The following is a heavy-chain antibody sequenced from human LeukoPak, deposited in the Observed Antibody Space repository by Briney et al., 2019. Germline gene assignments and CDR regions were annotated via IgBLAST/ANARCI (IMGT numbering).Heavy chain of an antibody. J-gene: IGHJ3*02. CDR2: ISSSSSYI. CDR3: ARNSGSYRAFDI. Sequence: PGGSLRLSCAASGFTFSSYSMNWVRQAPGKGLEWVSSISSSSSYIYYADSVKCRFTISRDNAKNSLYLQMNSLRAEDTAVYYCARNSGSYRAFDIWGQGTMVTVSS. D-gene: IGHD1-26*01. V-gene: IGHV3-21*01. CDR1: GFTFSSYS.